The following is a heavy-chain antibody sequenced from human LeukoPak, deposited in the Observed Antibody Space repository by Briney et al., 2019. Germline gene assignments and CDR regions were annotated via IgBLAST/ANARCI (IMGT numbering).Heavy chain of an antibody. D-gene: IGHD3-22*01. CDR2: ISWDGGST. Sequence: QPGGSLRLSCAASGFTFDDYAMHWVRQAPGKGLELVSFISWDGGSTYYADSVKGRFTITRDNSQNSLYLQMNSLRAEDTAFYYCARARDSNGNYYLRDAFDVWGQGTMVTVSS. CDR1: GFTFDDYA. J-gene: IGHJ3*01. CDR3: ARARDSNGNYYLRDAFDV. V-gene: IGHV3-43D*03.